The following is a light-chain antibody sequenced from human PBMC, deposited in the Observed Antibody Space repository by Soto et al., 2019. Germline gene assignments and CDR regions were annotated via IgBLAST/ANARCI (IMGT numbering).Light chain of an antibody. CDR1: ENINTY. CDR2: DAS. V-gene: IGKV3-11*01. Sequence: IVLTQSPATLSVSPGETATLSCRASENINTYLAWYQQKPGQAPKLLIYDASNRATGIPARFSAGGSGTDFTLTISSLEPEDFAVYCCQHRNNWPLTFGGGTKVEIK. CDR3: QHRNNWPLT. J-gene: IGKJ4*01.